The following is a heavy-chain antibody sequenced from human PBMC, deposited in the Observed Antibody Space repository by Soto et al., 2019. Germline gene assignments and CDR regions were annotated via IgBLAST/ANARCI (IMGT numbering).Heavy chain of an antibody. J-gene: IGHJ6*02. V-gene: IGHV2-26*01. D-gene: IGHD3-3*01. Sequence: QVTLKESGPVLVKPTETLTLTCTVSGFSLSNARMGVSWIRQPPGKALEWLAHIFSNDEKSYSTSLKSRLTTSKDTSKSQVVLTMTNMDPVDTATYYCARIPADDFWSGYLYGMDVWGQGTTVTVSS. CDR2: IFSNDEK. CDR1: GFSLSNARMG. CDR3: ARIPADDFWSGYLYGMDV.